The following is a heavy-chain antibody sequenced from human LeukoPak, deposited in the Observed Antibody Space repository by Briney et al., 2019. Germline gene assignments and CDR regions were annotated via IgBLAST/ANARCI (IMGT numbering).Heavy chain of an antibody. Sequence: GGSLRLSCAASGFTFSDYYMSWIRHAPGKGLEWVSYISSSGSTIYYADSVKGRFTISRDNAKNSLYLQMNSLRAEDTAVYYCARILDYGGNFAFDIWGQGTMVTVSS. CDR3: ARILDYGGNFAFDI. D-gene: IGHD4-23*01. J-gene: IGHJ3*02. CDR2: ISSSGSTI. V-gene: IGHV3-11*01. CDR1: GFTFSDYY.